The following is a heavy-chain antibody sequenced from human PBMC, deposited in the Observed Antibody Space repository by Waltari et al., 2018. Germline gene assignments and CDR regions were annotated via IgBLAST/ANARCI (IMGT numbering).Heavy chain of an antibody. J-gene: IGHJ4*02. V-gene: IGHV3-48*03. D-gene: IGHD1-26*01. CDR1: GFTFRTYE. Sequence: EVQLVESGGGLVQPGGSLSLFCAASGFTFRTYEMNWVRQAPGKGLEWVAYISSGASIIYYADSVKGRFTISRDNAKNSVYLQMSSLRAEDTAIYYCARGEGGANEYWGQGTLVTVSA. CDR2: ISSGASII. CDR3: ARGEGGANEY.